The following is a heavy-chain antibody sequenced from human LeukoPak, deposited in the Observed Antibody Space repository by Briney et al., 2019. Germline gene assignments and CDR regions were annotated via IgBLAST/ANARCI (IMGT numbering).Heavy chain of an antibody. J-gene: IGHJ3*02. V-gene: IGHV4-4*07. CDR2: IYTSGST. D-gene: IGHD5-18*01. Sequence: PSETLSLTCTVSGGSISSYYWSWSRQPPGKGLEWIGRIYTSGSTNYNPSLKSRVTMSVDTSKNQFSLKLSSVTAADTAVYYCAKHSGYSYGYVPRAAFDIWGQGTMVTVSS. CDR1: GGSISSYY. CDR3: AKHSGYSYGYVPRAAFDI.